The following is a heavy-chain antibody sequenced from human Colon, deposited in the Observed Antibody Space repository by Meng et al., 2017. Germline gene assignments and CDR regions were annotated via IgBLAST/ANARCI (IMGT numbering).Heavy chain of an antibody. CDR2: IDHFGIS. Sequence: QVQILQGGAGLLQPSGPPSLTCAVSGGSFSGFYWSWIRQPPGKGLEWIGEIDHFGISNYNSSLKGRLTMSVDTSKKQISLTLTSVTAADTAVYYCATGLRHGDWFDPWGPGTLVTVSS. D-gene: IGHD4-17*01. V-gene: IGHV4-34*02. CDR1: GGSFSGFY. CDR3: ATGLRHGDWFDP. J-gene: IGHJ5*02.